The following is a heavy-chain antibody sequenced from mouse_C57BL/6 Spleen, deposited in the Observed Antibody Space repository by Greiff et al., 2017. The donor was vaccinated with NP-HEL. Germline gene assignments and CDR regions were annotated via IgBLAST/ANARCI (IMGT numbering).Heavy chain of an antibody. CDR1: GYTFTDYE. CDR3: TRGLRGPTGY. V-gene: IGHV1-15*01. Sequence: VQLQQSGAELVRPGASVTLSCKASGYTFTDYEMHWVKQTPVHGLEWIGAIDPETGGTAYNQKFKGKAILTADKSSSTAYMELRSLTSEDSAVYYWTRGLRGPTGYWGQGTTLTVSS. J-gene: IGHJ2*01. D-gene: IGHD2-4*01. CDR2: IDPETGGT.